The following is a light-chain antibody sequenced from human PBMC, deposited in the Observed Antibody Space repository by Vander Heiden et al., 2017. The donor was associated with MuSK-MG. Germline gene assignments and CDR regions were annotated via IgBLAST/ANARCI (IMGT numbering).Light chain of an antibody. J-gene: IGKJ3*01. CDR2: AAS. CDR3: QQSDSTPLFT. V-gene: IGKV1-39*01. Sequence: DIQMTQSPSSLSASVGDRVTITCRASQSISSYLNWYQQKPGKAPKLLIYAASSLQSGVPSRFSGSGYGTDFTLTISSRQPEDFASYYCQQSDSTPLFTFGHGTKVDIK. CDR1: QSISSY.